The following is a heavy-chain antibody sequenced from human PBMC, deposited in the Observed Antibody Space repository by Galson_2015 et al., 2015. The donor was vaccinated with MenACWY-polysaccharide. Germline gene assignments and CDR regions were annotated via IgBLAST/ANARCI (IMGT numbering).Heavy chain of an antibody. CDR1: GFTFSSYA. V-gene: IGHV3-23*01. CDR2: VSASGGST. CDR3: AKDTGPGEYAYSWGTFDI. D-gene: IGHD3-10*01. J-gene: IGHJ3*02. Sequence: SLRLSCAASGFTFSSYAMSWVRQAPGKGLEWVSGVSASGGSTVYTDSAKGRFTMSRDNSKRSLYLQMNSLGAEDTAVYYCAKDTGPGEYAYSWGTFDIWGHGTTVTVSS.